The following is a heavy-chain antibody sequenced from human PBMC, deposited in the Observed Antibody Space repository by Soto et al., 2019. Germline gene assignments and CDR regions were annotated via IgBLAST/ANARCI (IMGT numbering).Heavy chain of an antibody. CDR2: ISYDGSNK. V-gene: IGHV3-30*18. J-gene: IGHJ4*02. CDR1: GFTFSSYG. D-gene: IGHD6-13*01. Sequence: GGSLRLSCAASGFTFSSYGMHWVRQAPGKGLEWVAVISYDGSNKYYADSVKGRFTISRDNSKNTLYLQMNSLRAEDTAVYYCANDPGQQLVDFDYWGQGTLVTGSS. CDR3: ANDPGQQLVDFDY.